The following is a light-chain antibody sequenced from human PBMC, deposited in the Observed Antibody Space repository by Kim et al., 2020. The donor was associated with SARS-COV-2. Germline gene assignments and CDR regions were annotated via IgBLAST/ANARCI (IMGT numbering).Light chain of an antibody. J-gene: IGKJ4*01. CDR2: GAS. V-gene: IGKV1-16*02. CDR3: QQYKSFPQT. Sequence: ASVGDRVTITCRASHDISNHLAWFQHKPGEAPKSLIYGASRLERGVSSKFSGSGSGTEFTLTITSLQPEDFAIYYCQQYKSFPQTFGAGTKLEI. CDR1: HDISNH.